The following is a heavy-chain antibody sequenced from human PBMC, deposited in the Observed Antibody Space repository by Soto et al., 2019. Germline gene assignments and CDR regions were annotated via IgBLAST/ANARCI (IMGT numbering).Heavy chain of an antibody. CDR3: ARGPRRMQWLVLGFDY. CDR2: INHSGST. D-gene: IGHD6-19*01. V-gene: IGHV4-34*01. Sequence: SETLSLTCAVYGGSFSGYYWSWIRQPPGKGLEWIGEINHSGSTNYNPSLKSRVTISVDTSKNQFSLKLSSVTAADTAVYYCARGPRRMQWLVLGFDYWGQGTLVTVSS. J-gene: IGHJ4*02. CDR1: GGSFSGYY.